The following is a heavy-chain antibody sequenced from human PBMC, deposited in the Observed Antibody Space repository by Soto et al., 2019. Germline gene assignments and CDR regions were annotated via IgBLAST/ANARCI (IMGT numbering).Heavy chain of an antibody. V-gene: IGHV3-23*01. D-gene: IGHD1-1*01. CDR2: ISGSGDST. Sequence: PGGSLRLSCAASGFSFSSYAMTWVRQAPGKGLEWVSTISGSGDSTYSADSVKGRFTISRDNSKSTVFLHMNSLRAEDTALYYCTQSVDYNINWPKGGFHCWGQGTLVTVSS. CDR3: TQSVDYNINWPKGGFHC. CDR1: GFSFSSYA. J-gene: IGHJ4*02.